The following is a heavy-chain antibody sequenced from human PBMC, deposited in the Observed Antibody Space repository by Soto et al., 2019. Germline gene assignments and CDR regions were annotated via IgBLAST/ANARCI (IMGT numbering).Heavy chain of an antibody. D-gene: IGHD7-27*01. V-gene: IGHV4-30-4*01. CDR1: GGSISSGDYY. CDR3: ARVKWGKIDV. J-gene: IGHJ6*02. Sequence: QVQLQESGPGLVKPSQTLSLTCTVSGGSISSGDYYWSWIGQPPGKGLEWIGYIYYSGSTYYNQSLKSRATKPVDTSKSKFSLKLSSVTAADTAVYYCARVKWGKIDVWGQGTTVTVSS. CDR2: IYYSGST.